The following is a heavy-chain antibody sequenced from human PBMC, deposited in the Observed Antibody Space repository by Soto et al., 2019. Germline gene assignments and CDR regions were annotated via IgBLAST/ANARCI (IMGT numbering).Heavy chain of an antibody. CDR1: VFTLTTYA. Sequence: PGWSLRLSCASSVFTLTTYAMTWVRQPPGKGLEWVSSMNGAGTSTSHADSVKGRFTTSRDNSRNTLYLEMNNLRAEDTAVYYCARGGADHYQYGMDVWGQGTTVTVSS. J-gene: IGHJ6*02. CDR2: MNGAGTST. V-gene: IGHV3-23*01. D-gene: IGHD3-10*01. CDR3: ARGGADHYQYGMDV.